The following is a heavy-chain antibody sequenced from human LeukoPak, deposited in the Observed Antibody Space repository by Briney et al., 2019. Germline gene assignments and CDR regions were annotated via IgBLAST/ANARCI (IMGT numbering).Heavy chain of an antibody. CDR1: GFTFSDYY. CDR2: ISSSGSTI. D-gene: IGHD3-22*01. V-gene: IGHV3-11*01. J-gene: IGHJ4*02. CDR3: ASSKYYYDSSGYDNYVSDY. Sequence: GGSLRLSCAASGFTFSDYYMSWIRQAPGKGLEWVSYISSSGSTIYYADSVKGRFTISRDNAKNSLYLQMNSLRAEDTAVYYCASSKYYYDSSGYDNYVSDYWGQGTLVTVSS.